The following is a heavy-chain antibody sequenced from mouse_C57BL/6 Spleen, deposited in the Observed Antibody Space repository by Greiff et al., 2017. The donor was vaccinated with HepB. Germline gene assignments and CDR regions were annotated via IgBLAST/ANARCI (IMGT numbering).Heavy chain of an antibody. Sequence: VQLQQPGAELVKPGASVKLSCKASGYTFTSYWMHWVKQRPGRGLEWIGRIDPNSGGTKYNEKFKSKATLTVDKPSSTAYMQLSRLTSEDSAVYDCENYPSRVTRYYAMDYWGQGTSVTVSS. CDR1: GYTFTSYW. D-gene: IGHD2-10*02. J-gene: IGHJ4*01. V-gene: IGHV1-72*01. CDR3: ENYPSRVTRYYAMDY. CDR2: IDPNSGGT.